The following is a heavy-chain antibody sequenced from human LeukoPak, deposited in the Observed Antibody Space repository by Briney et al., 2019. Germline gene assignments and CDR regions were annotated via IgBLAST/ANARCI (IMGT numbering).Heavy chain of an antibody. CDR3: ARGNKYNSHYYFDY. CDR1: GGSISSSSVY. J-gene: IGHJ4*02. D-gene: IGHD1/OR15-1a*01. CDR2: IYYSGNT. V-gene: IGHV4-39*01. Sequence: PSETLSLTCTVSGGSISSSSVYWGWIRQLPGKGLEWIANIYYSGNTYYNSSLKSRVTISVDTSKNQFSLKLTSVTAADTAVFYCARGNKYNSHYYFDYWGQGTPVTVSS.